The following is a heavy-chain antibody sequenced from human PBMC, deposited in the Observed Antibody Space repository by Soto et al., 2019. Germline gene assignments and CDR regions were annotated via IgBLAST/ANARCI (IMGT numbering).Heavy chain of an antibody. V-gene: IGHV3-30*18. Sequence: QVQLVESGGGVVQPGRSLRLSCAASGFTFSSYGMHWVRQAPGKGLEWVAVISYDGSNKYYADSVKGRFTISRDNSKHTLYLHMNSLRAEDTAGYYCAKDFRSIAVAGTVPLDYWGQGTLVTVSP. CDR2: ISYDGSNK. CDR1: GFTFSSYG. D-gene: IGHD6-19*01. CDR3: AKDFRSIAVAGTVPLDY. J-gene: IGHJ4*02.